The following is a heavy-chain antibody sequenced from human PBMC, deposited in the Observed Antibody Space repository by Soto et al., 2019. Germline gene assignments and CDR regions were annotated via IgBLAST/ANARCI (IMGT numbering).Heavy chain of an antibody. Sequence: QVQLVESGGGVVQPGRSLRLSCAASGFTFSSYAMHWVRQAPGKGLEWVAVISYDGSNKYYADSVKGRFTISRDNSKNTLYLQMNSLRAEDTAVYYWARDLEQWLHYFDYWGQGTLVTVSS. CDR1: GFTFSSYA. V-gene: IGHV3-30-3*01. J-gene: IGHJ4*02. CDR2: ISYDGSNK. CDR3: ARDLEQWLHYFDY. D-gene: IGHD6-19*01.